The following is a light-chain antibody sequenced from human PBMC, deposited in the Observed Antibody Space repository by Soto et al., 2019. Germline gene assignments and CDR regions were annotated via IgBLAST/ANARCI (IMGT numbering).Light chain of an antibody. V-gene: IGKV1-5*03. CDR1: QSISSW. CDR2: KAS. J-gene: IGKJ1*01. Sequence: DIQMTQAPSTLSASVGDRVTITCRASQSISSWLAWYQQKPGKAPKLLIYKASSLESGVPSRFSGSGSGTEFTLTISSLQPDDFATHYCQQYTTYSLTFGQGTNVAIK. CDR3: QQYTTYSLT.